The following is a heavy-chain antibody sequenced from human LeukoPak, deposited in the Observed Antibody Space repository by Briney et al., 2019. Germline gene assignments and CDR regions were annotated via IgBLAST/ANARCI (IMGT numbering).Heavy chain of an antibody. CDR3: ARDRGRVTIFGVAPLAWFDP. J-gene: IGHJ5*02. V-gene: IGHV4-31*03. D-gene: IGHD3-3*01. CDR2: IYYSGNT. CDR1: GGSISNGGYY. Sequence: SQTLSLTCTVSGGSISNGGYYWNWIRQHPGKGLEWIGYIYYSGNTYYNPSLKSRVTISVDTSKNQFSLKLSSVTAADTAVYYCARDRGRVTIFGVAPLAWFDPWGQGTLVTVSS.